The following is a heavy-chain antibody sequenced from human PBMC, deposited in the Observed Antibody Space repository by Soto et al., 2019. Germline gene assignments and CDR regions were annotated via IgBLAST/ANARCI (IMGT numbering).Heavy chain of an antibody. Sequence: QVQLQESGPGLVKPSETLSLTCSVSGGSISSGSYYWTWIRQPPGKGLEWIGYIYSSGGTSYNPSLKSRVTISGDTSKNQFSLKLSSVTAADTAVYYCARDGDGYDHWCQGTLVTVSS. CDR2: IYSSGGT. J-gene: IGHJ1*01. V-gene: IGHV4-61*01. D-gene: IGHD5-12*01. CDR1: GGSISSGSYY. CDR3: ARDGDGYDH.